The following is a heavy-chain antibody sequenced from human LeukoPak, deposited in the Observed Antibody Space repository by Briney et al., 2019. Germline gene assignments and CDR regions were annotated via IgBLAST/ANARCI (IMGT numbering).Heavy chain of an antibody. D-gene: IGHD6-13*01. CDR1: GFTFSNYA. V-gene: IGHV3-30-3*01. Sequence: GQSLRLSCAASGFTFSNYAIHWVRQAPGKWLEWEALISYDGSHKYYADSVKGRFTISRDNSKNTLYLQMNSLRPEDMAVYYCARDTQEQGNWFDPWGQGTLVTVSS. CDR3: ARDTQEQGNWFDP. CDR2: ISYDGSHK. J-gene: IGHJ5*02.